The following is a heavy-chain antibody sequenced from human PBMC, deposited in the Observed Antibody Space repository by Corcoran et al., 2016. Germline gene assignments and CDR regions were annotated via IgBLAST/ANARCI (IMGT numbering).Heavy chain of an antibody. V-gene: IGHV3-53*01. CDR1: GFTVSSNY. D-gene: IGHD3-3*01. CDR2: IYSGGST. CDR3: ARASLRSYTIFGVVITD. Sequence: EVQLVESGGGLIQPGGSLRLSCAASGFTVSSNYMSWVRQAPGQGLEWVSVIYSGGSTYYADSVKGRFTISRDNSKNTLYLQMNSLRAEDTAVYYCARASLRSYTIFGVVITDWGQGTLVTVSS. J-gene: IGHJ4*02.